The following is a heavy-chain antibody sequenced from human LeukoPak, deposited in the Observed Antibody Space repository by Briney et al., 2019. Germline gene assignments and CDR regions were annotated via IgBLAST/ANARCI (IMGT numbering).Heavy chain of an antibody. CDR1: GGSISSYY. CDR2: IYYSGST. CDR3: ARGISPSFDI. D-gene: IGHD3-3*01. V-gene: IGHV4-59*01. Sequence: PSETLSLTCTVSGGSISSYYWSWIRQPPGKGLGWIGYIYYSGSTNYNPSLKSRVTISVDTSKNQFSLKLSSVTAAVTAVYYCARGISPSFDIWGQGTMVTVSS. J-gene: IGHJ3*02.